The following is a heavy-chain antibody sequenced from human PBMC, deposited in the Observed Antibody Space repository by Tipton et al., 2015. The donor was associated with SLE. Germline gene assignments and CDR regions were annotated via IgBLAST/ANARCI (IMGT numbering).Heavy chain of an antibody. CDR2: INHSGCT. CDR3: ARVDGSTGRDC. J-gene: IGHJ4*02. D-gene: IGHD5/OR15-5a*01. CDR1: GGAFSGYY. Sequence: TLSLTCAVYGGAFSGYYWSWIRQPPGKGLAWIGEINHSGCTNYNPSPKSRVTLSEDTSKNQFSLKLSSVTAADTAVYYCARVDGSTGRDCWGQGTLVTVYS. V-gene: IGHV4-34*01.